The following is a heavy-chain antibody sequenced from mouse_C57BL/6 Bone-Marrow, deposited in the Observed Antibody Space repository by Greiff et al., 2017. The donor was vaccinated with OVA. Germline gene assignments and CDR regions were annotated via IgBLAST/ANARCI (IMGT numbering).Heavy chain of an antibody. CDR2: ISGGGGNT. Sequence: EVQVVESGGGLVKPGGSLKLSCAASGFTFSSYTMSWVRQTPEKRLEWVATISGGGGNTYYPDSVKGRFTNSRDNAKNTLYLQMSSLRSEDTALYYCARPLYGSSPYWYFDVWGTGTTVTVSS. CDR1: GFTFSSYT. J-gene: IGHJ1*03. D-gene: IGHD1-1*01. V-gene: IGHV5-9*01. CDR3: ARPLYGSSPYWYFDV.